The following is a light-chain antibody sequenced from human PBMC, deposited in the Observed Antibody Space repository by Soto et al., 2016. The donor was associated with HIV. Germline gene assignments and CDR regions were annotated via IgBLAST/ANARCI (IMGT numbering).Light chain of an antibody. V-gene: IGKV1-39*01. J-gene: IGKJ1*01. CDR2: TAS. CDR1: QSVSTY. Sequence: DIQMTQSPSSLSASVGDRVTISCRASQSVSTYVNWFQQKPGKAPKLLIYTASNLQTGVPSRFRGSGFGTDFTLTISSLQPEDFATYYCQQSYNTPWMFGQGTKVEIK. CDR3: QQSYNTPWM.